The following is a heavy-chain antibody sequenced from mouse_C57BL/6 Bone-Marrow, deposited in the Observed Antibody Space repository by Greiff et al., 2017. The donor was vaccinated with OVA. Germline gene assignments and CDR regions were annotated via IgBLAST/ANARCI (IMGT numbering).Heavy chain of an antibody. V-gene: IGHV1-82*01. J-gene: IGHJ3*01. Sequence: QVQLQQSGPELVKPGASVKISCKASGYAFSSSWMNWVKQRPGKGLEWIGRIYPGDGDTNYNGKFKGKATLTADKSSSPAYMQLSSLTSEDSAVYFCAREGGGFAYWGQGTLVTVSA. CDR2: IYPGDGDT. CDR1: GYAFSSSW. CDR3: AREGGGFAY.